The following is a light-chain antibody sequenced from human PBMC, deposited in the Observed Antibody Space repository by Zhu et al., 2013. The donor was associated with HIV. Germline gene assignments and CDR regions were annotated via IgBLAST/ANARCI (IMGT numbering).Light chain of an antibody. Sequence: SSELTQDPAVSVALGQTVRITCQGNSLRRYYASWYQQKAGQAPVLVIYDKNNRPSGIPDRFSGSSSGNTASLTITGAQAEDEADYYCNSRDSSGNHVLFGGGTKLTVV. V-gene: IGLV3-19*01. CDR2: DKN. CDR3: NSRDSSGNHVL. CDR1: SLRRYY. J-gene: IGLJ2*01.